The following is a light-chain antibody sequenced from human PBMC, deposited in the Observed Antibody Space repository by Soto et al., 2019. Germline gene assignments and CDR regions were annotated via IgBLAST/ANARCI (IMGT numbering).Light chain of an antibody. CDR3: QQRNSTPPP. CDR1: KSMSSY. CDR2: APS. J-gene: IGKJ5*01. V-gene: IGKV1-39*01. Sequence: SPSPSSMSATVGDRVTITCGESKSMSSYLVGYHQKPGKAPKRLTYAPSSFQGGVPSRFSGSGSGTVFTLTIVCLQPEDFETYVCQQRNSTPPPFAKGTDWRL.